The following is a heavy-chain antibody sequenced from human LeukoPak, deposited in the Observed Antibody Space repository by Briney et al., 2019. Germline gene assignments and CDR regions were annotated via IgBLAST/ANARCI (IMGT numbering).Heavy chain of an antibody. CDR3: ARASYGYRGFDY. D-gene: IGHD5-18*01. CDR2: IYYSGST. J-gene: IGHJ4*02. CDR1: GGSISSYY. Sequence: SETLSLTCTVSGGSISSYYWSWIRQPPGKGQEWIGYIYYSGSTNYNPSLKSRVTISVDTSKNQFSLKLSSVTAADTAVYYCARASYGYRGFDYWGQGTLVTVSS. V-gene: IGHV4-59*01.